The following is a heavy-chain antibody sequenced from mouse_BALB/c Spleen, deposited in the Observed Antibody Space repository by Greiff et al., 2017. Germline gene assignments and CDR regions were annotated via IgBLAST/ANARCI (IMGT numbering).Heavy chain of an antibody. Sequence: EVMLEESGGGLVQPGGSLKLSCAASGFTFSSYGMSWVRQTPDKRLELVATINSNGGSTYYPDSVKGRFTISRDNAKNTLYLQMSSLKSEDTAMYYCARERGGGSSYGYWGQGTTLTVSS. CDR3: ARERGGGSSYGY. CDR1: GFTFSSYG. D-gene: IGHD1-1*01. J-gene: IGHJ2*01. CDR2: INSNGGST. V-gene: IGHV5-6-3*01.